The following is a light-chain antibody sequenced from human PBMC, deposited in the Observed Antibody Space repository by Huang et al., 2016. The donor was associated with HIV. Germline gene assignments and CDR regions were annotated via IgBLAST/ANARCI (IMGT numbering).Light chain of an antibody. V-gene: IGKV3-15*01. CDR3: QQYNDWPLT. CDR1: QSLSSQ. J-gene: IGKJ1*01. CDR2: GVS. Sequence: EIVMTQSPATLSVSPGERVTLSCRASQSLSSQLAWYQQKRGQAPRLLIYGVSTRATDIPARFRCSGSGTDFTLTINSLQSEDFATYYCQQYNDWPLTFGQGTEVEIK.